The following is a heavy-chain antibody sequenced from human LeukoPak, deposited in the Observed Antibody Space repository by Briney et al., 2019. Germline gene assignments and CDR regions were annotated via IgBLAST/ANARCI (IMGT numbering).Heavy chain of an antibody. Sequence: ASVKVSCKASGYTFTGYYMHWVRQAPGQGLEWMGRINPNSGGTNYAQKFQGRVTMTRDTSISTAYMELSRLRSDDTAVYYCAVYCSSTSCHADYWGQGTLVIVSS. CDR3: AVYCSSTSCHADY. D-gene: IGHD2-2*01. CDR1: GYTFTGYY. CDR2: INPNSGGT. V-gene: IGHV1-2*06. J-gene: IGHJ4*02.